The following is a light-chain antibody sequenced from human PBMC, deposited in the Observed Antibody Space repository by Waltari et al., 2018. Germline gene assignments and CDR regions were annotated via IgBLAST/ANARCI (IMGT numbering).Light chain of an antibody. V-gene: IGKV1-5*03. J-gene: IGKJ2*01. CDR1: QSISNW. CDR2: KAS. Sequence: DIQMTQSPSSLSASVGDRVAITCRARQSISNWLAWYQQKSGKAPILLISKASILKSGVPSRFSGSGSGTRFTLTVRSLQPGDFATYSCHQYNTYSSFGQGTLLEIK. CDR3: HQYNTYSS.